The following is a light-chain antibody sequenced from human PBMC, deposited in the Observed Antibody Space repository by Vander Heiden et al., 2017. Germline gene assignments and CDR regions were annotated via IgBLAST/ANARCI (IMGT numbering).Light chain of an antibody. Sequence: QSALTQPASVSGSPGQSITISCPGTSSDVGSYDYVSWYQQHPDKAPKLIIYDVSHRPSGISTRFSGSKSGNTASLTISGLQADDEADYYCSSYTSNSPYVFGTGTKVTV. CDR1: SSDVGSYDY. CDR2: DVS. J-gene: IGLJ1*01. V-gene: IGLV2-14*03. CDR3: SSYTSNSPYV.